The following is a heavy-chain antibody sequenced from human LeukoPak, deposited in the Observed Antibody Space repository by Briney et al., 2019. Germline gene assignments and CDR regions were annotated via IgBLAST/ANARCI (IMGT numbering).Heavy chain of an antibody. CDR2: ISGSGGGT. V-gene: IGHV3-23*01. J-gene: IGHJ4*02. Sequence: GGSLRVSCAASGFTFSCYAMSWVRQAPGKGLKWVSTISGSGGGTYYADSVMGRFTISRDNSKNSLYLQMNSLRAEDTAVYYCARVTTVNAFDYWGQGTLVTVSS. CDR3: ARVTTVNAFDY. CDR1: GFTFSCYA. D-gene: IGHD4-11*01.